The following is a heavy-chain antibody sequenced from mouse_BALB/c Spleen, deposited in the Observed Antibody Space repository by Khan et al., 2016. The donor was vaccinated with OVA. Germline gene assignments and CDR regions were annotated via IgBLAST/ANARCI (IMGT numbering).Heavy chain of an antibody. Sequence: QVQLKQSGPGLAAPSQSLSITCTISGFSLTNYGVHWVRQPPGKGLEWLVVIWSDGSTTYNSALKYRLTITKDNSTSQVFLKMNSLQTDDTAIYFCARQPYYHYNIMDYWGQGTSVPVSS. CDR2: IWSDGST. CDR3: ARQPYYHYNIMDY. D-gene: IGHD2-10*01. V-gene: IGHV2-6-1*01. CDR1: GFSLTNYG. J-gene: IGHJ4*01.